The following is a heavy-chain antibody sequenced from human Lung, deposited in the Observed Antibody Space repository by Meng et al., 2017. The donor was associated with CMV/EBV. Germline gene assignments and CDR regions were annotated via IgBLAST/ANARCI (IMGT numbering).Heavy chain of an antibody. CDR3: ARGGGTTVAPTLDY. Sequence: SGCSVSSGSYYWSWIRQPPGKTLEWIGYIYYSGSTNYNSSLKGRVIISADTSKNQFSLKLSSVTAADTAVYYCARGGGTTVAPTLDYWGQGTLVTVSS. D-gene: IGHD4-23*01. CDR2: IYYSGST. V-gene: IGHV4-61*01. CDR1: GCSVSSGSYY. J-gene: IGHJ4*02.